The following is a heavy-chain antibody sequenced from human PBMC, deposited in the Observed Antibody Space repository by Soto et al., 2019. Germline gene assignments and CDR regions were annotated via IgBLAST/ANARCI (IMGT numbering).Heavy chain of an antibody. CDR1: GYTFTSYG. CDR2: ISAYNGNT. Sequence: QVQLVQSGAEVKKSGASVKVSCKASGYTFTSYGISWVRQAPRQGLEWMGWISAYNGNTNYAQKLQGRVTMTTDTSTSTAYMELRSLRSDDTAVYYCARDLAYYYDSSSGDYWGQGTLVTVSS. CDR3: ARDLAYYYDSSSGDY. V-gene: IGHV1-18*01. D-gene: IGHD3-22*01. J-gene: IGHJ4*02.